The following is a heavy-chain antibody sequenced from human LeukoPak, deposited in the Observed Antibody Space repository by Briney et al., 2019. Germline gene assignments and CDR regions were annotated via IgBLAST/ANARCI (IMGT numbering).Heavy chain of an antibody. CDR1: GFTFSSYG. CDR3: ARDEQQLGLFDY. J-gene: IGHJ4*02. CDR2: ISGSGGST. D-gene: IGHD6-13*01. V-gene: IGHV3-23*01. Sequence: GGTLRLSCAASGFTFSSYGMSWVRQAPGKGLEWVSAISGSGGSTYYADSVKGRFTISRDNSKNTLYLQMNSLRAEDTAVYYCARDEQQLGLFDYWGQGTLVTVSS.